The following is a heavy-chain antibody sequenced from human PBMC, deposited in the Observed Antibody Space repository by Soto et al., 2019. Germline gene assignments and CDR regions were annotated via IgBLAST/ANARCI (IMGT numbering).Heavy chain of an antibody. V-gene: IGHV3-30-3*01. J-gene: IGHJ4*02. CDR3: ARDPWTVAGYFDY. D-gene: IGHD6-19*01. CDR1: GFTFSSYA. CDR2: ISYDGSNK. Sequence: QVQLVESGGGVVQPGRSLRLSCAASGFTFSSYAMHWVRQAPGKGLEGVAVISYDGSNKYYADSVKGRFTISRDNSKNTVYLQMSSLRAEDTAVYYCARDPWTVAGYFDYWGQGTLVTVSS.